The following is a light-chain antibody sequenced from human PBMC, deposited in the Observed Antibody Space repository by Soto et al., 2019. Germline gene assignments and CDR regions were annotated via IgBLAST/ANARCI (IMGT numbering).Light chain of an antibody. Sequence: QSVLTQPPSASGTPGQRVTISCSGSSSNIGSNTVNWYQQLPGTAPKLLIYSDNQRPSGVPDRFSVSKSGTSVSLAISGLQSNDEAKYYCAAWDDSLNGLVFGGGTKLTVL. CDR3: AAWDDSLNGLV. V-gene: IGLV1-44*01. CDR2: SDN. J-gene: IGLJ2*01. CDR1: SSNIGSNT.